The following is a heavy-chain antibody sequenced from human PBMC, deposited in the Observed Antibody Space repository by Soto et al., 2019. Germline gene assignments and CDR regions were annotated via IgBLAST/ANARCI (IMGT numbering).Heavy chain of an antibody. Sequence: SETLSLTCTVSGGSVSSGSYYWSWIRQPPGKGLEWIGYIYYSGSTNYNPSLKSRVTISVDTSKNQFSLKLSSVTAADTAVYYCARDGTGDYDFWSGPSGYYGMDVWGQGTTVTVSS. CDR3: ARDGTGDYDFWSGPSGYYGMDV. J-gene: IGHJ6*02. D-gene: IGHD3-3*01. V-gene: IGHV4-61*01. CDR1: GGSVSSGSYY. CDR2: IYYSGST.